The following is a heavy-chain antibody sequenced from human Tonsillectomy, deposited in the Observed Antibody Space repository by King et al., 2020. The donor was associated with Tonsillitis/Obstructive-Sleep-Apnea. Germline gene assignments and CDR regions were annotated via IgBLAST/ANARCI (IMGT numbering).Heavy chain of an antibody. D-gene: IGHD1-26*01. CDR2: TRNKANSYTT. CDR1: GFTLSDHY. J-gene: IGHJ5*02. V-gene: IGHV3-72*01. CDR3: ARGVGKEGP. Sequence: QLVQSGGGLVQPGGSLRLSCAASGFTLSDHYMDWVRQAPGKGQEWVGRTRNKANSYTTEYAASVKGRFTISRDDSKNSLYLQMNSLKTEDAAVYYCARGVGKEGPWGQGTLVTVSS.